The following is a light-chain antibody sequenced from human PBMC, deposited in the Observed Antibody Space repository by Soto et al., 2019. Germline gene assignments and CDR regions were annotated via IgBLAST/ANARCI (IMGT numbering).Light chain of an antibody. CDR1: QSLGGNY. J-gene: IGKJ1*01. V-gene: IGKV3-20*01. Sequence: EIVLTQSPGTLSLSPGERVTLSCRASQSLGGNYLAWYQQKPGQAPRLLIHGASSRATGIPDRFSGSGSGTDFTLTINRLEPEDFAVYYCQQYGRSPRTFGQGTKVEIK. CDR3: QQYGRSPRT. CDR2: GAS.